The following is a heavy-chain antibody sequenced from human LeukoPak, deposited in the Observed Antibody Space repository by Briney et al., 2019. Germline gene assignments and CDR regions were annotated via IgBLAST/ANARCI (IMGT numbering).Heavy chain of an antibody. J-gene: IGHJ4*02. Sequence: ASVKVSCKASGGTFCSYTISWVRQAPGQGLEWMGRIIPILGIANYAQKFQGRVTITADKSTSAAYMELSSLRSEDTAVYYCAREISSSGYKLAYWGQGTLVTVSS. CDR3: AREISSSGYKLAY. CDR2: IIPILGIA. D-gene: IGHD3-22*01. V-gene: IGHV1-69*04. CDR1: GGTFCSYT.